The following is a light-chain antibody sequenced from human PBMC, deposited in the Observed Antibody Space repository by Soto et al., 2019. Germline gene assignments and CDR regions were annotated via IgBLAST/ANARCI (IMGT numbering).Light chain of an antibody. Sequence: EIVLTQSPATLSLSPGERATLSCRASQSVSSYLAWYQQKPGQAPRLLIYDASNRATGIPARFSGSGSGTDFPLTISILEPEDFAVDYCQQRSNWPWTFGQGTKVEIK. V-gene: IGKV3-11*01. CDR3: QQRSNWPWT. CDR2: DAS. J-gene: IGKJ1*01. CDR1: QSVSSY.